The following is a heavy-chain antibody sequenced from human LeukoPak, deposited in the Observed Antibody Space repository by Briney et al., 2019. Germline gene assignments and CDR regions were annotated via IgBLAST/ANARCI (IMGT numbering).Heavy chain of an antibody. CDR2: INGDGSTT. Sequence: GESLRLSCAASGFTFSSYWMHWVRQAPGKGLVWVSRINGDGSTTTYADAVKGRFTISRDNAKNTLYLQMSSLRAEDTAVYYCARRGLVPAFDIWGQGTMVTVTS. V-gene: IGHV3-74*01. D-gene: IGHD2-2*01. J-gene: IGHJ3*02. CDR3: ARRGLVPAFDI. CDR1: GFTFSSYW.